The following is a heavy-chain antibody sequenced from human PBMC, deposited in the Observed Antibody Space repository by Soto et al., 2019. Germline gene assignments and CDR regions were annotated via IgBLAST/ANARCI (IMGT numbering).Heavy chain of an antibody. J-gene: IGHJ4*02. CDR2: IIPILGIA. V-gene: IGHV1-69*02. CDR1: GGTFSSYT. Sequence: QVQLVQSGAEVKKPGSSVKVSCKASGGTFSSYTISWVRQAPGQGLEWMGRIIPILGIANYAQKFQGRVTITADKSTSTAYMELSSLRSEDTAMYYCAQGYCSSTSCSLDYWGQGTLVTVSS. D-gene: IGHD2-2*01. CDR3: AQGYCSSTSCSLDY.